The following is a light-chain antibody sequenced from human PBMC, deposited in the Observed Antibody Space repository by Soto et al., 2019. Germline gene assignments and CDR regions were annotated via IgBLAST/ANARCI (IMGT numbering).Light chain of an antibody. Sequence: DIQMTQSPSTLSASVGDRVTITCRASQSISSWLAWYQQKPGKAPKLLIYDASSLESGVPSRFSGSGSGTEFTLTISSLQPDDFATYYCQQYNRVLFGQGTKV. CDR1: QSISSW. V-gene: IGKV1-5*01. CDR2: DAS. J-gene: IGKJ1*01. CDR3: QQYNRVL.